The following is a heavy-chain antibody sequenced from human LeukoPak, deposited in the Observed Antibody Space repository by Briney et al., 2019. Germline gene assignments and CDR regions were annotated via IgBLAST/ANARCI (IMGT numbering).Heavy chain of an antibody. Sequence: ASETLSLTCAVYGGSFSGYYWSWIRQPPGKGLEWIGENNHSGSTNYNPSLKSRVTISVDTSKNQFSLKLSSVTAADTAVYYCARGRYCSGGSCYDWYFDLWGRGTLVTVSS. V-gene: IGHV4-34*01. CDR3: ARGRYCSGGSCYDWYFDL. D-gene: IGHD2-15*01. CDR2: NNHSGST. CDR1: GGSFSGYY. J-gene: IGHJ2*01.